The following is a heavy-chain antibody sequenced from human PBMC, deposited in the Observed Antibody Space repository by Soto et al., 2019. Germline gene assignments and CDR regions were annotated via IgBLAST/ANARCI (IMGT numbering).Heavy chain of an antibody. Sequence: ASVKASCKASGYTFTSYYLHWVRQAPLQVLEGMGRINPSGGSTSYVQKFQGRVTMTRDTSTRTVYMELRSLRSDDTAVYYCGRELPDIAVSELSTASKLLDYWGQGTLVHVSS. CDR2: INPSGGST. D-gene: IGHD2-15*01. CDR1: GYTFTSYY. V-gene: IGHV1-46*01. CDR3: GRELPDIAVSELSTASKLLDY. J-gene: IGHJ4*02.